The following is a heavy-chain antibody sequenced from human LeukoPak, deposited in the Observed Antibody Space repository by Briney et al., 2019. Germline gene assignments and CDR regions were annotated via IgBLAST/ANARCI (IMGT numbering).Heavy chain of an antibody. D-gene: IGHD4-17*01. Sequence: GGSLRLSCAASGFTFSSYWMSWVRQAPGKGLEWVSSITGGHYATYNTDSVKGRFTISRDNAKNTLYLQMNSLRADDTAIYYCTKDPDGDYIGAFDPWGQGTLVTVSS. V-gene: IGHV3-23*01. J-gene: IGHJ5*02. CDR1: GFTFSSYW. CDR3: TKDPDGDYIGAFDP. CDR2: ITGGHYAT.